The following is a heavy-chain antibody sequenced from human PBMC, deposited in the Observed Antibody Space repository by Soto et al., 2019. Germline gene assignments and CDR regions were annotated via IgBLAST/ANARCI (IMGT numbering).Heavy chain of an antibody. CDR3: TTDSYYDILTGYYREDYYYGMDV. CDR2: IKSKTDGGTT. CDR1: GFTFSNAW. J-gene: IGHJ6*02. V-gene: IGHV3-15*01. D-gene: IGHD3-9*01. Sequence: EVQLVESGGGLVKPGGSLRLSCAASGFTFSNAWMRWVRQAPGKGLEWVGRIKSKTDGGTTDYAAPVKGRFTISRDDANYTLYLQMNSLKTEDTAVYYCTTDSYYDILTGYYREDYYYGMDVWGQGTTVTVSS.